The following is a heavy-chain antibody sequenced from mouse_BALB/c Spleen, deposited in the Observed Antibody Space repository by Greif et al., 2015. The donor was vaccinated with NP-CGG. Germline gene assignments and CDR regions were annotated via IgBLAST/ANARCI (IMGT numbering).Heavy chain of an antibody. J-gene: IGHJ4*01. CDR1: GFSLTSYG. V-gene: IGHV2-9*02. Sequence: VQGVESGPGLVAPSQSLSITCTVSGFSLTSYGVHWVRQPPRKGLEWLGVIWAGGSTNYNSALMSRLSISKDNSKSQVFLKMNSLQTDDTAMYYCARGGGNSYYAMDYWGQGTSVTVPS. CDR2: IWAGGST. CDR3: ARGGGNSYYAMDY. D-gene: IGHD2-1*01.